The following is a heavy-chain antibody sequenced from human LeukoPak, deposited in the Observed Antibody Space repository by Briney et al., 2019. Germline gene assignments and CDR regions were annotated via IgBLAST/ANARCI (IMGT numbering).Heavy chain of an antibody. CDR2: IIPIFGTA. J-gene: IGHJ6*02. CDR1: GYTFTSYA. CDR3: ARLPLRSIAVGYYGMDV. Sequence: SVKVSCKASGYTFTSYAISWVRQAPGQGLEWMGGIIPIFGTANYAQKFQGRVTITADESTSTAYMELSSLRSEDTAVYYCARLPLRSIAVGYYGMDVWGQGTTVTVSS. V-gene: IGHV1-69*13. D-gene: IGHD6-6*01.